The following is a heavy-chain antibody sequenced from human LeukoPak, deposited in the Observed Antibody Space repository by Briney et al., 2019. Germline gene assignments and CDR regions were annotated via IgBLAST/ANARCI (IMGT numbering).Heavy chain of an antibody. J-gene: IGHJ4*02. D-gene: IGHD1-1*01. CDR1: GSTVGRNY. CDR3: GTNGNAHLFTR. CDR2: IYSGGST. V-gene: IGHV3-53*01. Sequence: PGGSLRLSFAASGSTVGRNYLNWSRQAPGKGLEWVSVIYSGGSTYYADSVKGRFTISRDNSKNALYLQMNSLRAEDTAVYYCGTNGNAHLFTRWSQATLVTVSS.